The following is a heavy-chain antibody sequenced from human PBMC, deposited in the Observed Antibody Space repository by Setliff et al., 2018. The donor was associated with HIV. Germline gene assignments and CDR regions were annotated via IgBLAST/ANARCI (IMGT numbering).Heavy chain of an antibody. D-gene: IGHD3-22*01. V-gene: IGHV4-59*11. CDR1: GGSFGDQF. CDR3: VGSTITYYYDSSGYYYPKAWFQH. CDR2: IYYSGST. J-gene: IGHJ1*01. Sequence: SETLSLTCAVYGGSFGDQFWNWIRQPPGKGLEWIGSIYYSGSTNYNPSLKSRVTISVETSKNQFSLKLSSVTAADTAVYYCVGSTITYYYDSSGYYYPKAWFQHWGQGTQVTVSS.